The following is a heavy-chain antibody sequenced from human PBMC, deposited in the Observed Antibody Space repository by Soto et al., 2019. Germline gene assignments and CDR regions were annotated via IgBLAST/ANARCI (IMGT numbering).Heavy chain of an antibody. CDR1: GGTFSSYA. Sequence: GXSVKLSCKASGGTFSSYAISWVRQAPIQGLEWMGGIIPIFGTANYAQKFQGRVTITADESTSTAYMELSSLRSEDTAVYYCARSVTTYSSSSGGEDSYGMDVWGQGTTVTVSS. CDR3: ARSVTTYSSSSGGEDSYGMDV. CDR2: IIPIFGTA. V-gene: IGHV1-69*13. J-gene: IGHJ6*02. D-gene: IGHD6-6*01.